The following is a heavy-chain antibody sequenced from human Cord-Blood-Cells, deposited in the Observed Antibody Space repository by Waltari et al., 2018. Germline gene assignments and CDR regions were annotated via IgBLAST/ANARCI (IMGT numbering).Heavy chain of an antibody. CDR3: ARVIVVVVAATDAFDI. Sequence: QVQLVQSGAEVKKPGSSVKVSCKASGGTFSSYAISWVRQAPGEGLEWMGGIIPIIGTANYAQKFQGRVTITADESTSTAYMELSSLRSEDTAVYYCARVIVVVVAATDAFDIWGQGTMVTVSS. D-gene: IGHD2-15*01. J-gene: IGHJ3*02. CDR2: IIPIIGTA. CDR1: GGTFSSYA. V-gene: IGHV1-69*01.